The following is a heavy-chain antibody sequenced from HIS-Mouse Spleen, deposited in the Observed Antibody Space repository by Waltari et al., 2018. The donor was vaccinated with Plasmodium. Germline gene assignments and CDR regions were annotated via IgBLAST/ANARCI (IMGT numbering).Heavy chain of an antibody. CDR2: IYHSGST. Sequence: QVQLQESGPGLVKPSETLSLTCTVSGYSISSGSYWGWIRQPPGKGLEWIGSIYHSGSTYYNPSLKSRGTISVDTSKNQFSLKLSSVTAADTAVYYCARAESSIAARHYYYYGMDVWGQGTTVTVSS. D-gene: IGHD6-6*01. CDR3: ARAESSIAARHYYYYGMDV. V-gene: IGHV4-38-2*02. CDR1: GYSISSGSY. J-gene: IGHJ6*02.